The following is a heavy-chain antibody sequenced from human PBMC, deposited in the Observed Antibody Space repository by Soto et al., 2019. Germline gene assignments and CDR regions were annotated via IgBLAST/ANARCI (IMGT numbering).Heavy chain of an antibody. Sequence: LSLTCTVSGGSISSGGYYWSWIRHLPGKCLEWIGYIYYSGSTYYNPSLKSRITISVDTSKHQFSLKLSSVTAADTAVYYCARVLSGSYSNSFDIWGQGTMVTVSS. CDR1: GGSISSGGYY. CDR2: IYYSGST. V-gene: IGHV4-31*03. J-gene: IGHJ3*02. CDR3: ARVLSGSYSNSFDI. D-gene: IGHD1-26*01.